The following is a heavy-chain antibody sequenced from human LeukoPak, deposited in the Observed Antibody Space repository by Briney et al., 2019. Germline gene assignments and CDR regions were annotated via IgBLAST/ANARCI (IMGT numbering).Heavy chain of an antibody. D-gene: IGHD1-7*01. CDR3: ASWELRVQGAFDF. J-gene: IGHJ3*01. V-gene: IGHV3-11*01. Sequence: GGSLRLSCAASGFTFSDYYMSWIRQAPGKGLEWVSYISSSGSTIYYADPVKGRFTISRDNAKNSLYLQMNSLRAEDTAVYYCASWELRVQGAFDFWGQGTMVTVSS. CDR1: GFTFSDYY. CDR2: ISSSGSTI.